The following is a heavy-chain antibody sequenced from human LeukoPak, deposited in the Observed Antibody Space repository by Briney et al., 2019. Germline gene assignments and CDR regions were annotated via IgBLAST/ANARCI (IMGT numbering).Heavy chain of an antibody. CDR1: GFTFDDYA. CDR3: AKKSIESANRCPIFDY. CDR2: ISWNSGSI. V-gene: IGHV3-9*01. J-gene: IGHJ4*02. D-gene: IGHD6-13*01. Sequence: PGRSLRLSCAASGFTFDDYAMHWVRHAPGKGLEWVSGISWNSGSIGYADSVKGRFTISRDNSKNTLSLQMNSLRAEDTAIYFCAKKSIESANRCPIFDYWGQGTLVTVSS.